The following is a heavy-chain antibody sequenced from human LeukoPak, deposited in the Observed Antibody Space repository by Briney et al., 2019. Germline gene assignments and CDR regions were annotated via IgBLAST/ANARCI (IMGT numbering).Heavy chain of an antibody. CDR2: IYSGGNT. CDR1: GFTVSSNY. Sequence: PGGSLRLSCAASGFTVSSNYMSWVRQAPGKGLEWVSVIYSGGNTYYADSVKGRFTISRDNSKNTLYLQMNSLRVEDTAVYYCARGNVGHAFDYWGQGTLVTVSS. V-gene: IGHV3-66*01. D-gene: IGHD4-11*01. CDR3: ARGNVGHAFDY. J-gene: IGHJ4*02.